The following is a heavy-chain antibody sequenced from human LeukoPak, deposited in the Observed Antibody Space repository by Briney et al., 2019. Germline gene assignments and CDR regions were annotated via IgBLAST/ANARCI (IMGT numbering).Heavy chain of an antibody. J-gene: IGHJ4*02. CDR3: AKDKVRRPATAIQYLDY. CDR1: GFTFSSYA. D-gene: IGHD2-21*02. CDR2: ISGSGGSA. Sequence: GGSLRLSCAASGFTFSSYAMSWVRQAPGKGLEWVSAISGSGGSAYYADSVKGRFTISRDNSKNTLYLQMNSLRAEDTAVYYCAKDKVRRPATAIQYLDYWGQGTLVTVSS. V-gene: IGHV3-23*01.